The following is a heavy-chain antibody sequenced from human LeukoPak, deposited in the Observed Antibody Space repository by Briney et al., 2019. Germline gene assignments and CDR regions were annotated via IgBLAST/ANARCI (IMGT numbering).Heavy chain of an antibody. Sequence: PSETLSLTCTVSGGSISSTSYYWGWIRQPPGKGLEWIGEVHHSGSTNYNPSLKSRVILLIDKSMNLVSLKLSFVTAADTAVYYCATGDNYRFDYWGQGTLVTVSS. V-gene: IGHV4-39*07. J-gene: IGHJ4*02. D-gene: IGHD5-24*01. CDR3: ATGDNYRFDY. CDR2: VHHSGST. CDR1: GGSISSTSYY.